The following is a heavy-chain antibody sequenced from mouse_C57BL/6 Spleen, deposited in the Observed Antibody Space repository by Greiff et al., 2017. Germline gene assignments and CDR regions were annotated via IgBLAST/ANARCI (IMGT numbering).Heavy chain of an antibody. CDR3: ARSYYGNYGWYFDV. V-gene: IGHV5-2*01. Sequence: DVMLVESGGGLVQPGESLKLSCESNEYEFPSHDMSWVRKTPEKRLELVAAINSDGGSTYYPDTMERRFIISRDNTKKTLYLQMSSLRSEDTALYYCARSYYGNYGWYFDVWGTGTTVTVSS. D-gene: IGHD2-1*01. CDR1: EYEFPSHD. J-gene: IGHJ1*03. CDR2: INSDGGST.